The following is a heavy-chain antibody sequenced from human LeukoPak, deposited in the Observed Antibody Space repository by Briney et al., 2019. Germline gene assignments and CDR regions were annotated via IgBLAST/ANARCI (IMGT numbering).Heavy chain of an antibody. CDR1: GGSISSSRYY. CDR2: IYYSGST. J-gene: IGHJ4*02. D-gene: IGHD1/OR15-1a*01. V-gene: IGHV4-39*01. CDR3: ARRLRRTHYFAY. Sequence: SETLSLTCTVSGGSISSSRYYWGWIRQPPGKGLEWIGTIYYSGSTFSNPSFRSRVTISVDPSQNQFSLKLSSVTAADTAVYYCARRLRRTHYFAYWGQGTLVTVSS.